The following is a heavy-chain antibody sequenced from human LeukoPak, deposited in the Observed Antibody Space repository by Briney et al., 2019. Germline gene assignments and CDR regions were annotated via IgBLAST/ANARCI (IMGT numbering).Heavy chain of an antibody. CDR1: GFTFSSYS. D-gene: IGHD2-2*01. Sequence: GGSLRLSCAASGFTFSSYSMNWVRQAPGKGLEWVSSISSSSSYIYYADSVKGRFTISRDNAKNSLYLQMNSLRAEDTAVYYCATDIVVVPAGYYYYGMDVWGQGTTVTISS. J-gene: IGHJ6*02. CDR2: ISSSSSYI. CDR3: ATDIVVVPAGYYYYGMDV. V-gene: IGHV3-21*01.